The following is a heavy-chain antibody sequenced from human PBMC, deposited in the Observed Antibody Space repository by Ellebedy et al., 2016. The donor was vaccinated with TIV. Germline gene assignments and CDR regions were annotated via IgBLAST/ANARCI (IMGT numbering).Heavy chain of an antibody. CDR2: ISSDGSNG. CDR3: ARGGSSGSSDY. CDR1: GFTFRSHG. J-gene: IGHJ4*02. V-gene: IGHV3-30*03. Sequence: GESLKISXVASGFTFRSHGMYWVRQAPGKGLEWVAVISSDGSNGYYADSVKGRFTISRDNSKNTLYLQMNSLRTDDMAVYYCARGGSSGSSDYWGQGTLVTVSS. D-gene: IGHD3-10*01.